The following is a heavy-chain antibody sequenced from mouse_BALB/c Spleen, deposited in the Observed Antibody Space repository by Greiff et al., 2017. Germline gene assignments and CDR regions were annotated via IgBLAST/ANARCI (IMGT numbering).Heavy chain of an antibody. CDR3: ARDDGTRAMDY. D-gene: IGHD2-3*01. J-gene: IGHJ4*01. Sequence: EVMLVESGGGLVKPGGSLKLSCAASGFTFSDYYMYWVRQTPEKRLEWVATISDGGSYTYYPDSVKGRFTISRDNAKNNLYLQMSSLKSEDTAMYYCARDDGTRAMDYWGQGTSVTVSS. CDR2: ISDGGSYT. V-gene: IGHV5-4*02. CDR1: GFTFSDYY.